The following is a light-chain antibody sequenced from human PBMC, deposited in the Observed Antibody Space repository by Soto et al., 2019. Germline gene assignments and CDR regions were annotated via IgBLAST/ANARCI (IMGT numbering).Light chain of an antibody. CDR2: DAS. Sequence: DIQKTQSPSTLSASVGDRVTITCRASQSINSWLAWYQQIPGKAPKLLIYDASSLESGVPSRFSGSGSGTEFTLTISSLQPGDFATYYCQQYNYYPYTFDQGTKLEIK. V-gene: IGKV1-5*01. J-gene: IGKJ2*01. CDR1: QSINSW. CDR3: QQYNYYPYT.